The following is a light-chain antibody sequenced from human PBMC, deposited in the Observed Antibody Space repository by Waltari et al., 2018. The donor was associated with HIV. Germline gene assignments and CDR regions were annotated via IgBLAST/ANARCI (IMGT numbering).Light chain of an antibody. CDR1: QSVSNH. V-gene: IGKV3-11*01. J-gene: IGKJ3*01. CDR2: DAS. Sequence: VLTQSPATLSLSPGERATLSCRASQSVSNHLAWYQQKPGQAPRLLIYDASNRATGVPARFSGSRSGTDFTLTISSLDPEDFAVYYCQQRSNWPPEFTFGPGTKVDIK. CDR3: QQRSNWPPEFT.